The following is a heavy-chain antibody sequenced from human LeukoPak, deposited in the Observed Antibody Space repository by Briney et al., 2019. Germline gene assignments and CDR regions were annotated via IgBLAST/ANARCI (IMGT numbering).Heavy chain of an antibody. CDR3: ARAPGYYGSGSYWDY. CDR2: INHSGST. D-gene: IGHD3-10*01. V-gene: IGHV4-30-4*01. CDR1: GGSISSGDYY. J-gene: IGHJ4*02. Sequence: SETLSLTCTVSGGSISSGDYYWSWIRQPPGKGLEWIGEINHSGSTNYNPSLKSRVTISVDTSKNQFSLKLSSVTAADTAVYYCARAPGYYGSGSYWDYWGQGTLVTVSS.